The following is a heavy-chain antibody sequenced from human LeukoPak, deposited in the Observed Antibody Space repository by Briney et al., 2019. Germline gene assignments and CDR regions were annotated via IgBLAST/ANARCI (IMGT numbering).Heavy chain of an antibody. CDR1: GFTFSSYG. Sequence: GGSLRLSCAASGFTFSSYGMNWVRQAPGKGLEWVAFTRYDEDNKYYADSVKGRFTISRDNSKNTLYLQMNSLRAEDTAVCYCAKDASTISVSGTCFDYWGQGTLVTVSS. V-gene: IGHV3-30*02. J-gene: IGHJ4*02. D-gene: IGHD6-19*01. CDR3: AKDASTISVSGTCFDY. CDR2: TRYDEDNK.